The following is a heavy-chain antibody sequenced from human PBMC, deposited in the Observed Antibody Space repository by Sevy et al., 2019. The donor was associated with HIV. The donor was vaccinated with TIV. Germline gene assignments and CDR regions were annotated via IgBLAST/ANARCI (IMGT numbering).Heavy chain of an antibody. CDR3: TGATVFGATWFDP. CDR2: IKSKTDGGSA. CDR1: GYTFNNAW. Sequence: GGSLRLSCAASGYTFNNAWMSWVRRAPVKGLEWLGRIKSKTDGGSAEYASPVKGRFTISRDDSESTLYLQMNRLRTEDTGVYYCTGATVFGATWFDPWGQGALVTVSS. D-gene: IGHD3-3*01. V-gene: IGHV3-15*01. J-gene: IGHJ5*02.